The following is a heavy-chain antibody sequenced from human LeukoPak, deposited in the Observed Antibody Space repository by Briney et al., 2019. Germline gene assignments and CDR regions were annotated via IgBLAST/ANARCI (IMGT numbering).Heavy chain of an antibody. Sequence: ASVKVSCKVSGYTLTELSMHWVRQAPGKGLEWMGGFDPEDGETIYAQKFQGRVTMTEDTSTDTAYMELSSLRSEDTAVYYCATGPLRYNWNAASFDYWGQEPWSPSPQ. D-gene: IGHD1-20*01. J-gene: IGHJ4*01. CDR3: ATGPLRYNWNAASFDY. CDR1: GYTLTELS. CDR2: FDPEDGET. V-gene: IGHV1-24*01.